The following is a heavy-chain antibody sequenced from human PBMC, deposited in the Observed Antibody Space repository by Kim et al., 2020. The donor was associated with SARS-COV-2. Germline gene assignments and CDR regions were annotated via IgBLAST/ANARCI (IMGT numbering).Heavy chain of an antibody. V-gene: IGHV4-39*06. J-gene: IGHJ4*02. CDR3: ARDREMATIYFDY. Sequence: CNPTTTSGVTIAVATSKNQFPLKLSSVTAADTAVYYCARDREMATIYFDYWGQGTLVTVSS. D-gene: IGHD5-12*01.